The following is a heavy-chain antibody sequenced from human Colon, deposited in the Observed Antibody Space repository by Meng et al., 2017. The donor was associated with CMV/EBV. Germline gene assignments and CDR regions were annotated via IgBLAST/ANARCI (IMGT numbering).Heavy chain of an antibody. J-gene: IGHJ4*02. D-gene: IGHD3-10*01. Sequence: GESLKISCAASGFSFSNFWMRWVRQAPGKGLEWVANIKEDGSEQFYADSVKGRFTISRDNAKNSLYLQMNSLRAGDTALYYCGKNRVESWGQGTRVTVSS. CDR3: GKNRVES. V-gene: IGHV3-7*01. CDR2: IKEDGSEQ. CDR1: GFSFSNFW.